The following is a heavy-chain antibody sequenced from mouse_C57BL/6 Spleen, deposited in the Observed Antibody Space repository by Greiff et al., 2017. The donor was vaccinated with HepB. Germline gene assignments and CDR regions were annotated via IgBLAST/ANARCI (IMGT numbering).Heavy chain of an antibody. J-gene: IGHJ4*01. CDR3: AKDGGYDYAMDY. Sequence: EVHLVESGGGLVKPGGSLKLSCAASGFTFSDYGMHWVRQAPEKGLEWVAYISSGSSTIYYADTVKGRFTISRDNAKNTLFLQMTSLRSEDTAMYYCAKDGGYDYAMDYWGQGTSVTVSS. D-gene: IGHD2-2*01. CDR2: ISSGSSTI. CDR1: GFTFSDYG. V-gene: IGHV5-17*01.